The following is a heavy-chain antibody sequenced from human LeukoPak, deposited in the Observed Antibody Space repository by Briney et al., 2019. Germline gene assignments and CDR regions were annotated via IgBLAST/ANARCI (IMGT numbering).Heavy chain of an antibody. CDR2: INHSGST. Sequence: PSETLSLTGAVYGGSFSGYYWSWLRQPPGKGLEWIGEINHSGSTNYNPSLKSRVTISVDTSKNQFSLKLSSVTAPDTAVYYCARGGYSYGYHRICFFDYWGQGTLVTVPS. J-gene: IGHJ4*02. CDR1: GGSFSGYY. D-gene: IGHD5-18*01. V-gene: IGHV4-34*01. CDR3: ARGGYSYGYHRICFFDY.